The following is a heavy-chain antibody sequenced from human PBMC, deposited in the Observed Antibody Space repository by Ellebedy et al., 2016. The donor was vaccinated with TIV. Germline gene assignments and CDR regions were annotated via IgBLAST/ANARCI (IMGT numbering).Heavy chain of an antibody. CDR2: IYYSGST. J-gene: IGHJ4*02. CDR1: GGSISSSSYY. CDR3: ARRVRDYYGSGRELDY. Sequence: SETLSLXXTVSGGSISSSSYYWGWIRQPPGKGLEWIGTIYYSGSTYYNPSLKSRVTISVDTSKNQFPLKLSSVTAADTAVYYCARRVRDYYGSGRELDYWGQGTLVTVSS. V-gene: IGHV4-39*01. D-gene: IGHD3-10*01.